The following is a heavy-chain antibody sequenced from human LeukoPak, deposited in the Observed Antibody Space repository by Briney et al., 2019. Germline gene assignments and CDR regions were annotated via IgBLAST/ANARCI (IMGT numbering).Heavy chain of an antibody. J-gene: IGHJ4*02. Sequence: SETLSLTCALYGGSFSGYYWSWIRQPPGKGLEWIGEINHSGSTNYNPSLKSRVTISVDTSKNQFSLKLSSVTAADTAVYYCARADSSSWRLWGQGTLVTVSS. CDR3: ARADSSSWRL. D-gene: IGHD6-13*01. CDR2: INHSGST. CDR1: GGSFSGYY. V-gene: IGHV4-34*01.